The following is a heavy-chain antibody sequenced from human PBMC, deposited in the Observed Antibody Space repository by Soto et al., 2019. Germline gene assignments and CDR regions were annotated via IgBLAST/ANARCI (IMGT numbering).Heavy chain of an antibody. CDR2: ISGSGGST. D-gene: IGHD1-20*01. V-gene: IGHV3-23*01. J-gene: IGHJ4*02. Sequence: GGSLRLSCAASGFTFSSYAMSWVRQAPGKGLERVSGISGSGGSTYYADSVKGRFTISRDNSQNTLYLQMNSLRAEDTAVYYCAKDAGITGTSYYFDYWGQGTLVTVSS. CDR1: GFTFSSYA. CDR3: AKDAGITGTSYYFDY.